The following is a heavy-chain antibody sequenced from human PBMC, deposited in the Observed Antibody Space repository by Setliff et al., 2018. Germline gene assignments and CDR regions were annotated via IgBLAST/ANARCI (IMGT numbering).Heavy chain of an antibody. J-gene: IGHJ4*02. CDR3: TTFSGWAY. V-gene: IGHV3-23*01. CDR1: GFTFSSYA. Sequence: SCAASGFTFSSYAMSWVRQAPGKGLEWVSAISGSGGSTYYADSVKGRFTISRDNSKNTLYLQMNSLKTEDTAVYYCTTFSGWAYWGQGTMVTVSS. D-gene: IGHD6-19*01. CDR2: ISGSGGST.